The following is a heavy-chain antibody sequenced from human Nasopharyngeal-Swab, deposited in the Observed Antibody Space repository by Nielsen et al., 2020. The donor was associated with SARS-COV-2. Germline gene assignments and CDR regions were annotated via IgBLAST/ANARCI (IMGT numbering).Heavy chain of an antibody. CDR1: GGSFSGYY. D-gene: IGHD4-17*01. CDR2: INHSGST. Sequence: SETLSLTCAVSGGSFSGYYWSWIRQPPGKGREWIGEINHSGSTNYNPSLKSRVTISVDTSKNQFSLKLSSVTAADTAVYYCARGNGAFDYWGQGTLVTVSS. CDR3: ARGNGAFDY. V-gene: IGHV4-34*01. J-gene: IGHJ4*02.